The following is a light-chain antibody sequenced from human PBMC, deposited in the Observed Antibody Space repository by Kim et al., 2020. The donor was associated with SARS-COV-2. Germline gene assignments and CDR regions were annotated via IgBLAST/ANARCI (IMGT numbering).Light chain of an antibody. V-gene: IGLV3-1*01. CDR1: KLGDKY. Sequence: VSPGQTASINWSGKKLGDKYACWYQQKPGQSPVLVIYQDSKRPSGIPERFSGSNSGNTATLTISGTQAMDEADYYCQAWDSSTAVFGTGTKVTVL. CDR2: QDS. J-gene: IGLJ1*01. CDR3: QAWDSSTAV.